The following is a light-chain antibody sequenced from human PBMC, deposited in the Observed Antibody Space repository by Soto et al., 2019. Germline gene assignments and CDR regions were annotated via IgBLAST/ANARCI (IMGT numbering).Light chain of an antibody. Sequence: DIVMTQSPDSLAVSLGERATINCKSSQSVLYSSNNKNYLAWYQQKPGQPPKLLIYWASTRESGVPDRFSGSGSGTDFTLTISSRQAEDVAVYYCQQYYDAPQNFGQGTKVEIK. J-gene: IGKJ1*01. CDR2: WAS. CDR3: QQYYDAPQN. V-gene: IGKV4-1*01. CDR1: QSVLYSSNNKNY.